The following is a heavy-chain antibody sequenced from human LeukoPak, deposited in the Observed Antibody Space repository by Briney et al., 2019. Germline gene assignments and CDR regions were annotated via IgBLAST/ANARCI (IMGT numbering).Heavy chain of an antibody. V-gene: IGHV3-21*01. CDR1: GFTFSGYS. CDR2: ISSSSSYI. CDR3: ARGHGSGSYQVRHYYMDV. Sequence: GGSLRLSCAASGFTFSGYSMNWVRQAPGKGLEWVSSISSSSSYIYYADSVKGRFTISRDNAKNSLYLQMNSLRAEDTAVYYCARGHGSGSYQVRHYYMDVWGKGTTVTISS. D-gene: IGHD3-10*01. J-gene: IGHJ6*03.